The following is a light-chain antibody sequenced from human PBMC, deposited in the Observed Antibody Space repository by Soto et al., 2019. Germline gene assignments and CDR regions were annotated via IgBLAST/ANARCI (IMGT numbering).Light chain of an antibody. J-gene: IGLJ2*01. CDR2: EGS. CDR3: CSYAGSRV. CDR1: SSDVGSYNL. V-gene: IGLV2-23*01. Sequence: QSALTQPASVSGSPGQSITISCTGTSSDVGSYNLVSWYQQHPGKAPKLMIYEGSKRPSGVSNRFSRSKSGNTASLTISGPQAEDEADYYCCSYAGSRVFGGGTKLTVL.